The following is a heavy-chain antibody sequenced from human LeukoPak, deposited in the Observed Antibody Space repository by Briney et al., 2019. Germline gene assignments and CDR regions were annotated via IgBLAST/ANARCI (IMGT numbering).Heavy chain of an antibody. Sequence: ASVKVSCKASGYTFTSCYMHWVRQAPGQGLEWMGIINPSGGSTSYAQKFQGRVTMTRDMSTSTVYMDLSSLRPEDTAVYYCAKRSGHYSSSSGAFDIWGQGTLVTVSS. CDR3: AKRSGHYSSSSGAFDI. V-gene: IGHV1-46*01. CDR2: INPSGGST. CDR1: GYTFTSCY. J-gene: IGHJ3*02. D-gene: IGHD6-6*01.